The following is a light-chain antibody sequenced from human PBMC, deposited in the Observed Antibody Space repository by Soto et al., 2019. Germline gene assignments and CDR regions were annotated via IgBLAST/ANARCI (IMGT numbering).Light chain of an antibody. CDR1: QSVSSSY. V-gene: IGKV3-20*01. CDR2: GAS. J-gene: IGKJ1*01. CDR3: QQHGSSPWR. Sequence: EIVLTQSPGTLSLSPGERATLSCRASQSVSSSYLAWYQQKPGQAPRLLIYGASSRATGIPDRVSGSGSGTDFTLTISRLEPEDFAVYYCQQHGSSPWRFGQGTKVEI.